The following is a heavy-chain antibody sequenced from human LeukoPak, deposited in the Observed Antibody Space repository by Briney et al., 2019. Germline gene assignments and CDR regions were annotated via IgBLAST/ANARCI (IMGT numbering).Heavy chain of an antibody. Sequence: SETLSLTCAVYGGSFSGYYWSWIRQPPGKGLEWIGEINHSGSTNYNPSLKSRNTISLDKSKNQFSLNLYSVTAGDTAVYYCATYLPESSGYRFEYWGQGTLVTVSP. D-gene: IGHD3-22*01. V-gene: IGHV4-34*01. CDR3: ATYLPESSGYRFEY. CDR2: INHSGST. J-gene: IGHJ4*02. CDR1: GGSFSGYY.